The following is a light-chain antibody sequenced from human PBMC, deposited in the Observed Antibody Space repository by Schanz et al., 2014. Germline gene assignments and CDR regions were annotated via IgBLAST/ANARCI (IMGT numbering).Light chain of an antibody. J-gene: IGLJ3*02. CDR3: GTWDSSLTVWM. CDR1: YSNIGSNY. CDR2: DNN. Sequence: QSVLTQPPSVSAAPGQKVTISCSGTYSNIGSNYVAWYQQVPGTAPKLLIYDNNNRPSGIPDRFSGSKSGTSATLGITGLQTGDEADYFCGTWDSSLTVWMFGGGTKLTVL. V-gene: IGLV1-51*01.